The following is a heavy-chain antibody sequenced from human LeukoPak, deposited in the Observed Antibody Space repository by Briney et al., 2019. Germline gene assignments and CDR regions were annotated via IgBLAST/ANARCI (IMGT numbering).Heavy chain of an antibody. CDR3: ERDGEAPGIYFDL. J-gene: IGHJ4*02. CDR2: IKEDGSQT. D-gene: IGHD3-10*01. Sequence: GGSLRLSCAPSGFMFSSHWMSWVRQAPGKGLEWVANIKEDGSQTYYMDSVKGRFTISRDNAKNSLYLQMNSLRAEDTAVYDCERDGEAPGIYFDLWGQGTPVTVSS. V-gene: IGHV3-7*03. CDR1: GFMFSSHW.